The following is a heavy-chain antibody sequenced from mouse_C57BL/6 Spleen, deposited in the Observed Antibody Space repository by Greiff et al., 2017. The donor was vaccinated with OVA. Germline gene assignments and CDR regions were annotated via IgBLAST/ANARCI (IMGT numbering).Heavy chain of an antibody. V-gene: IGHV5-12*01. CDR1: GFTFSDYY. CDR3: ARHIAAQAFYAMDY. J-gene: IGHJ4*01. Sequence: EVMLVESGGGLVQPGGSLKLSCAASGFTFSDYYMYWVRQTPEKRLEWVAYISNGGGSTYYPDTVKGRFTISRDNAKNTLYLQMSRLKSEDTAMYYCARHIAAQAFYAMDYWGQGTSVTVSS. CDR2: ISNGGGST. D-gene: IGHD3-2*02.